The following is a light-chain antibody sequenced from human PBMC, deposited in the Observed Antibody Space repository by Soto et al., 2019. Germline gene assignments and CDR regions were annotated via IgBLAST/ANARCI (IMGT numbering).Light chain of an antibody. J-gene: IGKJ4*01. CDR3: QQRSNWPPT. CDR1: QSVSSY. V-gene: IGKV3-11*01. Sequence: IVLTQSPATLSLSPAERATLSCRASQSVSSYLAWYQQKPGQAPRLLIYDASNRATGIPARFSGSGSGTDFTLTISSLEPEDFAVYYCQQRSNWPPTFGGGTKVDIK. CDR2: DAS.